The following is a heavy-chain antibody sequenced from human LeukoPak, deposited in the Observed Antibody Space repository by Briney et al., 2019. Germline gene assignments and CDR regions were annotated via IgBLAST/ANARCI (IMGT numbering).Heavy chain of an antibody. J-gene: IGHJ4*02. Sequence: SETLSLTCTVSGGSISGDYYWSWIRQPPGKGLEWIGYIYYSGSTYYHPSLKSRVTISVDTSKNQFSLKLSSVTAADTAVYYRARDRGWLHYYDNSGYHFDYWGQGTLVTVSS. V-gene: IGHV4-30-4*01. CDR3: ARDRGWLHYYDNSGYHFDY. CDR2: IYYSGST. CDR1: GGSISGDYY. D-gene: IGHD3-22*01.